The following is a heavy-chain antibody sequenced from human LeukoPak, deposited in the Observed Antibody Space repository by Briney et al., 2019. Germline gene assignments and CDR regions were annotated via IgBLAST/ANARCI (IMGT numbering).Heavy chain of an antibody. V-gene: IGHV1-58*02. Sequence: SVKVSCRASGFTLTGSVMHWVRQARGQRLEWIGWIVVGRDNIYYSQKFHERVTISWDMSTSTAYMELSSLRFEDTAVYYCAAEKQVGIAGFDYWGQGTLVTVSS. D-gene: IGHD2-21*01. CDR1: GFTLTGSV. J-gene: IGHJ4*02. CDR2: IVVGRDNI. CDR3: AAEKQVGIAGFDY.